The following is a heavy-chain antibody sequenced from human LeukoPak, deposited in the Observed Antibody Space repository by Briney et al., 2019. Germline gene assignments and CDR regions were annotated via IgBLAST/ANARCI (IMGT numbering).Heavy chain of an antibody. CDR2: ISSSSSYI. CDR3: ARDRWYDSSGYYYGPPIDAFDI. CDR1: GFTFSSYS. V-gene: IGHV3-21*03. Sequence: GGSLRLSCAASGFTFSSYSMNWVRQAPGKGLEWVSSISSSSSYIYYADSVKGRFTISRDNAKNSLYLQMNSLRAEDTAVYYCARDRWYDSSGYYYGPPIDAFDIWGQGTIVTVSS. D-gene: IGHD3-22*01. J-gene: IGHJ3*02.